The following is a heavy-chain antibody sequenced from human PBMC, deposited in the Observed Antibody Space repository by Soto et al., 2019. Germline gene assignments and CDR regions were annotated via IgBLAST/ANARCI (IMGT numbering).Heavy chain of an antibody. V-gene: IGHV3-30*18. D-gene: IGHD1-26*01. CDR2: ISYDGSNK. Sequence: VGSLRLSCAASGFTFSRYDMHWVRQAPGKGLEWVAIISYDGSNKYYADSVKGRFTISRGNSKNTQYLQMNSLRPGDTAVYYCAKGSYSGIYSDFDYWGQGTLVTVSS. J-gene: IGHJ4*02. CDR1: GFTFSRYD. CDR3: AKGSYSGIYSDFDY.